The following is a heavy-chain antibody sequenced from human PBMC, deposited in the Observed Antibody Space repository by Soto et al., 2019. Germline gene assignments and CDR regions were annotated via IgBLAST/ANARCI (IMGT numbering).Heavy chain of an antibody. Sequence: GASVKVSCKASGYSFTAFAMHWVRQAPGQRLEWMGWINPDNGNTKYSQRFQGRVTITRDTSASTAYLELSSLRSEDTALYYCATGGYSGYKFDIDYWGQGTLVTVSS. D-gene: IGHD5-12*01. CDR2: INPDNGNT. J-gene: IGHJ4*02. CDR1: GYSFTAFA. CDR3: ATGGYSGYKFDIDY. V-gene: IGHV1-3*01.